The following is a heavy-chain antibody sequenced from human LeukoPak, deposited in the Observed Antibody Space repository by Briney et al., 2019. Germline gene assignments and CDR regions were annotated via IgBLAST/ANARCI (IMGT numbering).Heavy chain of an antibody. V-gene: IGHV4-61*08. CDR3: ARDLGTRLDY. CDR1: GGSISSGGYY. Sequence: SETLSLTCTVSGGSISSGGYYWSWIRQPPGKGLEWIGYIYYSGSTNYNPSLKSRVTITVDTSKNQFSLKLSSVTAADTAVYYCARDLGTRLDYWGQGTLVTVSS. CDR2: IYYSGST. D-gene: IGHD6-25*01. J-gene: IGHJ4*02.